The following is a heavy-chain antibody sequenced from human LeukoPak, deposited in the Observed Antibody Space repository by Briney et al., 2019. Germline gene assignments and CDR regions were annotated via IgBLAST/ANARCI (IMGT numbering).Heavy chain of an antibody. CDR2: IYPGDSDT. V-gene: IGHV5-51*01. CDR3: ARHRIVGATHDAFHI. D-gene: IGHD1-26*01. Sequence: GESLKISCKGSGYSFTNYWIGWVRQMPGKGLEWMGIIYPGDSDTRYSPSFQGQVTISADKSISTAYLQWSSLKASDTAMYYCARHRIVGATHDAFHIWGQGTMVTVSS. J-gene: IGHJ3*02. CDR1: GYSFTNYW.